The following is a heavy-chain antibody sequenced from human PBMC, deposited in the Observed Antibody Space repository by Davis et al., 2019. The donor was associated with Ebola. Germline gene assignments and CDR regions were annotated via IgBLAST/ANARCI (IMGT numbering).Heavy chain of an antibody. V-gene: IGHV3-48*03. CDR2: ISSSGSTI. Sequence: GESLKISCAASGFTFSDYKMNWVRQAPGKGLEWVSYISSSGSTIYYADSVKGRFTISRDNAKNSLYLQMNSLRAEDTAVYYCARGGFRGYGKFDYWGQGTLVTVSS. J-gene: IGHJ4*02. CDR1: GFTFSDYK. CDR3: ARGGFRGYGKFDY. D-gene: IGHD3-10*01.